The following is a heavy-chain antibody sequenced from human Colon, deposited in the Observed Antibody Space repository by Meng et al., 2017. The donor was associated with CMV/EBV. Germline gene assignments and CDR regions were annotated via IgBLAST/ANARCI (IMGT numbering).Heavy chain of an antibody. D-gene: IGHD1-7*01. CDR2: IYYNGNT. V-gene: IGHV4-59*01. Sequence: GSLRLSCTVSGGSISSYYWSWIRQPPGKGPEWIGNIYYNGNTNYNPSLKSRVNISLDTSKKQFSLKLTSLTAADTATYYCARQINWNYGRGAFDFWGQGTTVTVSS. CDR1: GGSISSYY. J-gene: IGHJ3*01. CDR3: ARQINWNYGRGAFDF.